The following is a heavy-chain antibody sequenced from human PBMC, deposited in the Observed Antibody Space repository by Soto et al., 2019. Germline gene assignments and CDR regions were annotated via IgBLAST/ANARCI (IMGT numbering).Heavy chain of an antibody. D-gene: IGHD5-18*01. CDR1: GDSISSSY. Sequence: PSETLSLTCTVSGDSISSSYWSWIRQSPGKGLEWIGYIYYSGSTNYNASLKSRVTISVDTSKNQFSLKLSSVTAADTAVYYCARDNGYSYGYTLDHWGQGTLVTVSS. V-gene: IGHV4-59*01. CDR2: IYYSGST. J-gene: IGHJ4*02. CDR3: ARDNGYSYGYTLDH.